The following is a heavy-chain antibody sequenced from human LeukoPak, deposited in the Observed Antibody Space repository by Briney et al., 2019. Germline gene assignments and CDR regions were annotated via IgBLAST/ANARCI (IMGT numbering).Heavy chain of an antibody. CDR3: ARGPYSSSSNFDY. V-gene: IGHV1-2*02. D-gene: IGHD6-6*01. Sequence: ASVKVSCKASGSTFTGYYIHWVRQAPGQGLEWMGWINPNSGGTNYAQKFQGRVTMTRDTSISTAYMELSRLRSDDTAVYYCARGPYSSSSNFDYWGQGTLVTVSS. CDR2: INPNSGGT. CDR1: GSTFTGYY. J-gene: IGHJ4*02.